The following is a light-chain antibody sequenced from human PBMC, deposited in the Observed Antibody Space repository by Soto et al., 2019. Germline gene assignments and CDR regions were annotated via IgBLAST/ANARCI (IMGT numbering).Light chain of an antibody. CDR3: QKYNSAPL. Sequence: DIQMTQSPSSLSASVGDRVTITCRASQGISNYLAWYQQKPGKVPXXLIYAASTLQSGVPSRLSGSGSGTDFTLTISSMQPEDVATYYCQKYNSAPLFGQGTKVDIK. CDR1: QGISNY. CDR2: AAS. J-gene: IGKJ1*01. V-gene: IGKV1-27*01.